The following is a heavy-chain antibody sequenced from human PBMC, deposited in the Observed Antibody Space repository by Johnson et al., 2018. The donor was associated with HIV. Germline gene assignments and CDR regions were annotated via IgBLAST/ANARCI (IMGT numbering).Heavy chain of an antibody. CDR3: AKDTIAGVKGDSLI. J-gene: IGHJ3*02. D-gene: IGHD3-9*01. Sequence: QLVESGGGVVQPGRSLRLSCAASGFTFSSYGMHWVRQAPGKGLEWVAVISYDGSNKYYADSVKGRFTISRDNSKNTLYLQMNSLRAEDTAVYYCAKDTIAGVKGDSLIWGQGTMVTVSS. V-gene: IGHV3-30*18. CDR2: ISYDGSNK. CDR1: GFTFSSYG.